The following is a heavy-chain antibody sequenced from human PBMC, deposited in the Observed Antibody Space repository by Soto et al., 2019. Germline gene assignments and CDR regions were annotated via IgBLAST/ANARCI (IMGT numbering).Heavy chain of an antibody. CDR2: ISFDGSYK. CDR3: ARGASITVAGTSFDY. D-gene: IGHD6-19*01. Sequence: QVRLVESGGGVAQPGRSLRLSCADSGFTFSSHSMHWVRQAPGKGLEWVAVISFDGSYKYYADSVKGRFTISRDNSKNTLYLQMNSLRAEDTAVYYCARGASITVAGTSFDYWGQGTLVTVSS. V-gene: IGHV3-30-3*01. CDR1: GFTFSSHS. J-gene: IGHJ4*02.